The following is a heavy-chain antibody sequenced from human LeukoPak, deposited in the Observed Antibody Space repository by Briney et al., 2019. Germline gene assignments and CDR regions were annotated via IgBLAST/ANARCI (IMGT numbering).Heavy chain of an antibody. CDR2: ISAYNGNT. Sequence: ASVKVSCKASGYTFTSYGISWVRQAPGQGLEWMGWISAYNGNTNYAQKLQGRVTMTTDTSTSTAYMELRSLRSDDTAVYYCARDVVVVAATRQWNFDYWGQGTLVTVSS. D-gene: IGHD2-15*01. V-gene: IGHV1-18*01. CDR1: GYTFTSYG. CDR3: ARDVVVVAATRQWNFDY. J-gene: IGHJ4*02.